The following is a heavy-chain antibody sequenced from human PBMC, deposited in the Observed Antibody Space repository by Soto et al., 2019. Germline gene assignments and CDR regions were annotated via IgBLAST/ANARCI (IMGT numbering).Heavy chain of an antibody. Sequence: PSETLSLTCTVSGASVSSDNYYWSWIRQPPGKGLEWIGYMYYSGSTNYNPSLKSRVTISVDTSKNQFSLKLSSVTAADTAVYYCARHGADYDFWSGYYGGTEDYYYYYMDVWGKGTTVTVSS. J-gene: IGHJ6*03. CDR3: ARHGADYDFWSGYYGGTEDYYYYYMDV. V-gene: IGHV4-61*01. D-gene: IGHD3-3*01. CDR2: MYYSGST. CDR1: GASVSSDNYY.